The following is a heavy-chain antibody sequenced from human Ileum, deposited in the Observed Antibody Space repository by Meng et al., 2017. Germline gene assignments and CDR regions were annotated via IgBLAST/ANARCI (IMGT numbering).Heavy chain of an antibody. Sequence: LPQSGSGLEKTSQTLSLTWTIPGDSVSRTSATWNWIRQSPSRGLEWLGRTYYRSKWYNDYAVSVKGRITINPDTSKNQFSLQLNSMTPEDTAVYYCARGSWGFDFWGQGTLVTVSS. CDR2: TYYRSKWYN. CDR3: ARGSWGFDF. D-gene: IGHD7-27*01. CDR1: GDSVSRTSAT. V-gene: IGHV6-1*01. J-gene: IGHJ4*02.